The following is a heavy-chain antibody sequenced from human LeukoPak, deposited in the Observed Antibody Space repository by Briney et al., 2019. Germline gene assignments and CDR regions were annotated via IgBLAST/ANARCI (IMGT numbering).Heavy chain of an antibody. CDR2: INTHSGGT. Sequence: ASVKVSCKASGYTFTGHYIHWVRQAPGQGLEWLGLINTHSGGTNYAQRFQGRVTMARDTSISTAYMGLSRLRSDDTAVYFCARDLSGSYDYWGQGTLVTVSS. CDR3: ARDLSGSYDY. D-gene: IGHD1-26*01. CDR1: GYTFTGHY. J-gene: IGHJ4*02. V-gene: IGHV1-2*02.